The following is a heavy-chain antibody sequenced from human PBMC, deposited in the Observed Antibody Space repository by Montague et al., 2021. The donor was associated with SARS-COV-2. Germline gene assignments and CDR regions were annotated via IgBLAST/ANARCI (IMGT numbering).Heavy chain of an antibody. CDR1: GGSISSYY. CDR2: IYYSGST. Sequence: SETLSLTCTVSGGSISSYYWSWIRQPPGKGLEWIGYIYYSGSTNYNSSLKSRVTISVDTSKNQFSLKLSSVTAADTAVNYCARDTGISGALDIWGQGTMVTVSS. V-gene: IGHV4-59*12. J-gene: IGHJ3*02. D-gene: IGHD2-15*01. CDR3: ARDTGISGALDI.